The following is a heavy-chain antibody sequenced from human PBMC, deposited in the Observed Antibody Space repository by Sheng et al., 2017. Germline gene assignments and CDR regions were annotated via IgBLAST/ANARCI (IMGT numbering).Heavy chain of an antibody. D-gene: IGHD6-13*01. Sequence: QVQLVESGGGVVQPGGSLRLSCAASGFTFTNYGMHWVRQAPGKGLEWVTFIAYDGSNQYSIDSVKGRFTISRDNSKNTVYLQMKSLRPEDTAVYYCAKDAVQISASGTYFFDHWGQGTLVTVSS. CDR3: AKDAVQISASGTYFFDH. J-gene: IGHJ4*02. CDR2: IAYDGSNQ. V-gene: IGHV3-30*02. CDR1: GFTFTNYG.